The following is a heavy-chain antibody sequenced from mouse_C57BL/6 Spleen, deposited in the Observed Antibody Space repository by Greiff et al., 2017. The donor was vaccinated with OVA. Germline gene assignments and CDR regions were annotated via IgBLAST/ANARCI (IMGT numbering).Heavy chain of an antibody. CDR1: GYTFTSYW. Sequence: QVQLQQPGAELVKPGASVKLSCKASGYTFTSYWLHWVKQRPGQGLEWIGMINPNSGSTNYNEKFKSKATLTVDKSYSTAYMQLSSLTSVDSAVEYCARDGSSPYAMDYWGQGTSVTVSS. J-gene: IGHJ4*01. V-gene: IGHV1-64*01. D-gene: IGHD1-1*01. CDR3: ARDGSSPYAMDY. CDR2: INPNSGST.